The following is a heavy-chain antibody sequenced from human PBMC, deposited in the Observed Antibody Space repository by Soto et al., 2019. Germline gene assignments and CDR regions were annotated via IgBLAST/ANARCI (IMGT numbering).Heavy chain of an antibody. CDR2: IVVGSGNT. CDR1: GFTFTSSA. Sequence: SVKVSCKASGFTFTSSAMQWVRQARGQRLEWIGWIVVGSGNTNYAQKFQERVTITRDMSTSTAYMELSSLRSEDTAVYYCAAGVYYDSSGYHPWGQGTLVTVSS. CDR3: AAGVYYDSSGYHP. J-gene: IGHJ5*02. V-gene: IGHV1-58*02. D-gene: IGHD3-22*01.